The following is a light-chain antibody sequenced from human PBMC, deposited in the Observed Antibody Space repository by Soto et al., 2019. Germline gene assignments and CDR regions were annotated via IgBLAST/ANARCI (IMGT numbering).Light chain of an antibody. V-gene: IGKV1-17*01. Sequence: DIQMTQSPSSLSASVGDRVTITCRASQDIRNDLGWYKQKPGKAPTRMIYAASSLQSGVTSRFSGSGSGTEFTLTISSLQPEEFATYYCLQHNSYPITFGGGTKVEIK. CDR1: QDIRND. CDR3: LQHNSYPIT. CDR2: AAS. J-gene: IGKJ4*01.